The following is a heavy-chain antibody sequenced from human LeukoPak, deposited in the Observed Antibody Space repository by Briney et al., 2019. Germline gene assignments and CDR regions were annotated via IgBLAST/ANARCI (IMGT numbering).Heavy chain of an antibody. V-gene: IGHV3-21*01. CDR3: AREGDTYYDFWSGYYTKNSPSGRDYYYGMDV. D-gene: IGHD3-3*01. Sequence: GGSLRLSCAASGFTFSSYSMTWVRQAPGKGLEWVSSISSSSSYIYYADSVKGRFTISRDNAKNSLYLQMNSLRAEDTAVYYCAREGDTYYDFWSGYYTKNSPSGRDYYYGMDVWGQGTTVTVSS. CDR2: ISSSSSYI. CDR1: GFTFSSYS. J-gene: IGHJ6*02.